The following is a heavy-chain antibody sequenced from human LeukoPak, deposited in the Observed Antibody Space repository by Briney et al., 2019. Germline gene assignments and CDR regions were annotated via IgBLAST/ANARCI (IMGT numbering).Heavy chain of an antibody. Sequence: SETLSLTCTVSGGSISTYYWSWIRHPPGKGLEWVGNIYYSGSTNYNPSLKSRVTISVDTSKNQFSLKLSSVTAADTAIYYCARPYSSGWRGAFDIWGQETMVTVSS. D-gene: IGHD6-19*01. J-gene: IGHJ3*02. CDR2: IYYSGST. CDR1: GGSISTYY. CDR3: ARPYSSGWRGAFDI. V-gene: IGHV4-59*08.